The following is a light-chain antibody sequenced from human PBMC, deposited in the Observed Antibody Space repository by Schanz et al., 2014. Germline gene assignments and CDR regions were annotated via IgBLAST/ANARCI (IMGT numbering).Light chain of an antibody. CDR1: SSNIGNNY. Sequence: QSVLTQPPSVSAASGQKVTISCSGSSSNIGNNYVSWFQQLPGTAPKLLIYDNYKRPSGIPDRFSGSKSGASATLGITGLQTGDEADYYCGTWDSSLSAAVFGGGTKLTVL. V-gene: IGLV1-51*01. CDR2: DNY. CDR3: GTWDSSLSAAV. J-gene: IGLJ3*02.